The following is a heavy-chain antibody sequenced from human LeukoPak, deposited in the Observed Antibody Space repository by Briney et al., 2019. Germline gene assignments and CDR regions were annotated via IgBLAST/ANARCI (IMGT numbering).Heavy chain of an antibody. CDR3: ARDSGNYRGMDY. D-gene: IGHD1-26*01. CDR2: IYTSGGT. CDR1: GGSISSGRYY. Sequence: SQTLSLTCTVSGGSISSGRYYWSWIRQPAGKGLEWIGHIYTSGGTNYNPSLKSRVTISVDSSKNHFSLKLSAVTAADTAVYYCARDSGNYRGMDYWGQGTLVTVSS. J-gene: IGHJ4*02. V-gene: IGHV4-61*09.